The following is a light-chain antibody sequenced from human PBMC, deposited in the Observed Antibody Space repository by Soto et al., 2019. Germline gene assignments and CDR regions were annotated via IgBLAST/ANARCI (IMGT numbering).Light chain of an antibody. CDR3: AAWDDSLNGVV. J-gene: IGLJ2*01. V-gene: IGLV1-44*01. CDR2: SNN. Sequence: QSVLTQPPSASGTPGQRVTISCSGSSSNIGSNTVNWYQQLPGTAPKLLIYSNNQRPSAVPDRFSGSKSGTSASLAISGRQSEDEADDYCAAWDDSLNGVVFGGGTKLTVL. CDR1: SSNIGSNT.